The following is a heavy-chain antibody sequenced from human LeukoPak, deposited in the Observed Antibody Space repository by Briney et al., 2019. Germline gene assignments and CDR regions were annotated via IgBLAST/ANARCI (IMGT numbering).Heavy chain of an antibody. J-gene: IGHJ4*02. CDR2: IIPIFGTA. CDR1: GGTFSSYA. Sequence: ASVKVSCKASGGTFSSYAISWVRQAPGQGLEWMGRIIPIFGTANYAQKFQGRVTITADESTSTAYMELSSLRSEDTAVYYCARSRGRYCSGGSCYSDFDYWGQGTLVTVSS. D-gene: IGHD2-15*01. V-gene: IGHV1-69*15. CDR3: ARSRGRYCSGGSCYSDFDY.